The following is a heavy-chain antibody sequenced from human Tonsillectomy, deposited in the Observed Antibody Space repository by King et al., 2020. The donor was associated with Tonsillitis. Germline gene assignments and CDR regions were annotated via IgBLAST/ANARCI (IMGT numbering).Heavy chain of an antibody. CDR2: IYYSGSP. CDR3: AGEDHVVRRSIDY. V-gene: IGHV4-31*03. CDR1: GGSISSGDYY. Sequence: VQLQESGPGLVKPSQTLSLTCTVSGGSISSGDYYWSWIRQHPGKGLEWIGYIYYSGSPYYNPSLKSRVTISVDTSKNQFSLNLSSVTAADTAVYYCAGEDHVVRRSIDYWGQGTLVTVSS. J-gene: IGHJ4*02. D-gene: IGHD3-10*01.